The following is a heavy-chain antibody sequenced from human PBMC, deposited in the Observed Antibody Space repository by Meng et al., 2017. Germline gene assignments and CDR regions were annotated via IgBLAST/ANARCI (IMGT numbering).Heavy chain of an antibody. V-gene: IGHV3-30*01. Sequence: GESLKISCAASGFTFSSYAMHWVRQAPGEGLEWVAVISYDGSNKYYADSVKGRFTISRDNSKNTLYLQMNSLRAEDTAVYYCARVRGRGYYDSSGYPFDYWGQGTLVTVSS. D-gene: IGHD3-22*01. J-gene: IGHJ4*02. CDR3: ARVRGRGYYDSSGYPFDY. CDR1: GFTFSSYA. CDR2: ISYDGSNK.